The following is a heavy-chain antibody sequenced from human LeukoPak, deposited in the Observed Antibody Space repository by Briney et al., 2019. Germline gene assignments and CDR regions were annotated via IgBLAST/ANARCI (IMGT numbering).Heavy chain of an antibody. Sequence: GGSLRLSCAASGFSVNSNYMSWVRQAPGKGLEWVLVIYSGGSTYYADSVKGRFTISRDNAKNTLYLQMNSLRAEDTAVYYCARARGAPYGMDVWGQGTTVTVSS. CDR1: GFSVNSNY. CDR2: IYSGGST. D-gene: IGHD3-10*01. J-gene: IGHJ6*02. CDR3: ARARGAPYGMDV. V-gene: IGHV3-53*01.